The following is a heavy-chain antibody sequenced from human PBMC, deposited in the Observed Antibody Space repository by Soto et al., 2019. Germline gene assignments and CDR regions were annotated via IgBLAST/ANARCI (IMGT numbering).Heavy chain of an antibody. V-gene: IGHV3-30-3*01. CDR2: ISYDGSNK. J-gene: IGHJ6*02. D-gene: IGHD2-15*01. CDR3: ARCYVVVAATPIYYYYGMDV. CDR1: GFTFSSYA. Sequence: GGSLRLSCAASGFTFSSYAMHWVRQAPGKGLEWVAVISYDGSNKYYADSVKGRFTISRDNSKNTLYLQMNSLRAEDTAVYYCARCYVVVAATPIYYYYGMDVWGQGTTVTVSS.